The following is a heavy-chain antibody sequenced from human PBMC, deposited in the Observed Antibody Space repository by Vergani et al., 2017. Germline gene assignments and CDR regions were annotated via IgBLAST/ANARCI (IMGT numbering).Heavy chain of an antibody. CDR2: MNPNSGNT. Sequence: QVQLVQSGAEVKKPGASVKVSCKASGYTFTSYDINWVRQATGQGLEWMGWMNPNSGNTGYAQKFQGRVTMTRNTSISTAYMELSSLRSEDTAVYYCARGHYYDSSGYLFSYYYYYMDVWGKGTTVTVSS. D-gene: IGHD3-22*01. CDR1: GYTFTSYD. J-gene: IGHJ6*03. CDR3: ARGHYYDSSGYLFSYYYYYMDV. V-gene: IGHV1-8*01.